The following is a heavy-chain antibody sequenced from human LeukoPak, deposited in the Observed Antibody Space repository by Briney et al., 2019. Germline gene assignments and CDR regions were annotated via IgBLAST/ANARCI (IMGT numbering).Heavy chain of an antibody. Sequence: ASVKVSCKASGGTFSSYAISWVRQAPGQGLEWMGGIIPIFGTANYAQKFQGRVTITADKSTSTAYMELSSLRSEDTAVYYCARTLWGLTLLSSDYWGQGTLVTVSS. CDR2: IIPIFGTA. J-gene: IGHJ4*02. V-gene: IGHV1-69*06. CDR3: ARTLWGLTLLSSDY. CDR1: GGTFSSYA. D-gene: IGHD3-16*01.